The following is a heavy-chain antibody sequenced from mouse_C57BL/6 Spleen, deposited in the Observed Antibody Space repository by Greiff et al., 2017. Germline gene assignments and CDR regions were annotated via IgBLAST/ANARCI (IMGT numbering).Heavy chain of an antibody. V-gene: IGHV1-52*01. CDR2: IDPSDSET. CDR1: GYTFTSYW. CDR3: ARYPYDYDGAWFAY. Sequence: QVQLQQPGAELVRPGSSVKLSCKASGYTFTSYWMHWVKQRPIQGLEWIGNIDPSDSETHYNQKFKDKATLTVDKSSSTAYMQLSSLTSEDSAVYYCARYPYDYDGAWFAYWGQGTLVTVSA. J-gene: IGHJ3*01. D-gene: IGHD2-4*01.